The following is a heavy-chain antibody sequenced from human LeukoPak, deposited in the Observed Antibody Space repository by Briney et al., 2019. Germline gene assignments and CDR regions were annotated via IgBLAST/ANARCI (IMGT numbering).Heavy chain of an antibody. D-gene: IGHD4-17*01. J-gene: IGHJ3*02. CDR2: FDPEDGET. Sequence: ASVKVSSKVSGYTLTELSMHWVRQAPGKGLGWMGGFDPEDGETIYAQKFQGRVTMTEDTSTDTAYMELSSLRSEDTAVYYCATDHYGDPLRAFDIWGQGTMVTVSS. CDR3: ATDHYGDPLRAFDI. V-gene: IGHV1-24*01. CDR1: GYTLTELS.